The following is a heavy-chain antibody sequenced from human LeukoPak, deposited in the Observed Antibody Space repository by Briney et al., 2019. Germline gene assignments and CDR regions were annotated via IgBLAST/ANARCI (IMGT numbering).Heavy chain of an antibody. CDR2: INHSGST. Sequence: PSETLSLTCAVYGGSFSGYYWSWIRQPPGKGLEWIGEINHSGSTNYNPSLKSRVTISVDTSMNQFSLKLSSVTAADTAVYYCARGLSSGYSSSWYKIHYYFDYWGQGTLVTVSS. CDR1: GGSFSGYY. J-gene: IGHJ4*02. D-gene: IGHD6-13*01. CDR3: ARGLSSGYSSSWYKIHYYFDY. V-gene: IGHV4-34*01.